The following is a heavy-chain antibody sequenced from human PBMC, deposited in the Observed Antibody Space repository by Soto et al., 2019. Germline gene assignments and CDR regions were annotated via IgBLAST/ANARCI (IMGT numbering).Heavy chain of an antibody. D-gene: IGHD6-19*01. CDR3: ARSRPGYGSGWRIDY. CDR1: GGSISSYY. J-gene: IGHJ4*02. V-gene: IGHV4-4*07. Sequence: SETLSLTCTVSGGSISSYYWSWIRQPAGKGLEWIGRIYTSGSTNYNPSLKSRVTMSVDTSKNQFSLKLSSVTAADTAVYYCARSRPGYGSGWRIDYWGQGTLVTVSS. CDR2: IYTSGST.